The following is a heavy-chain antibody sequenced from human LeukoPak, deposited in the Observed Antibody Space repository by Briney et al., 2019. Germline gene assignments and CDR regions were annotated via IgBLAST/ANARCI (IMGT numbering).Heavy chain of an antibody. CDR1: GYTFSGYY. J-gene: IGHJ1*01. Sequence: GASVKVSCKASGYTFSGYYMHWVRQAPGKGLEWVAVISSDGSNKYYADSVKGRFTISRDNPKDTLYLQMNSLRAEDTALYYCAKAGGWITEYFQHWGQGTLVTVSS. D-gene: IGHD6-19*01. V-gene: IGHV3-30*18. CDR2: ISSDGSNK. CDR3: AKAGGWITEYFQH.